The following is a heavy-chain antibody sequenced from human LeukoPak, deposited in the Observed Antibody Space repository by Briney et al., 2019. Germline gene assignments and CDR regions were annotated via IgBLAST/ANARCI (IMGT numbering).Heavy chain of an antibody. V-gene: IGHV1-18*01. J-gene: IGHJ3*02. Sequence: ASVKVSCKASGYTFTSYGISWVRQAPGQGLEWVGLISAYNGNTNYAQKLQGRVTMTTDTSTSTAYMELRSLRSDDTAVYYCARAPYTIFGVVSDAFDIWGQGTMVTVSS. CDR3: ARAPYTIFGVVSDAFDI. CDR2: ISAYNGNT. D-gene: IGHD3-3*01. CDR1: GYTFTSYG.